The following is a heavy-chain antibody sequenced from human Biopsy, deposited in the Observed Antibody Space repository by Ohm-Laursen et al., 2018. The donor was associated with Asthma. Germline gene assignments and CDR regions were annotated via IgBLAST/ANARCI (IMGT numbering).Heavy chain of an antibody. Sequence: GASVKVSCKASGGTFNYAITWVRQAPGQGLEWMGGIIPIFGTTNYAQKFKGGVTITADESSSTAYMELSSLRSEDTAVYYCASETGHSYGSGSEYYFDYWGLGTLVTVSS. CDR1: GGTFNYA. D-gene: IGHD3-10*01. CDR3: ASETGHSYGSGSEYYFDY. V-gene: IGHV1-69*13. J-gene: IGHJ4*02. CDR2: IIPIFGTT.